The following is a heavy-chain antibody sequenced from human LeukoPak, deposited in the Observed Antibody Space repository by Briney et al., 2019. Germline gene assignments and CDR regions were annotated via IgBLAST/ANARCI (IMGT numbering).Heavy chain of an antibody. CDR1: GFTFSSYW. CDR3: TREYQALDY. J-gene: IGHJ4*02. CDR2: INSDGSNT. D-gene: IGHD2-2*01. Sequence: PGGSLRLSCAASGFTFSSYWMHWVRQAPGKGLVWVSRINSDGSNTSSADSVKGRFTISRDNAKNTLFLQMNSLRAEDTAVYYCTREYQALDYWGQGTLVTVSS. V-gene: IGHV3-74*01.